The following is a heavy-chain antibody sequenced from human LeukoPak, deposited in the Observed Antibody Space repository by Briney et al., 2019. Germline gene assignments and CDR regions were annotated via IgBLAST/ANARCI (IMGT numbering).Heavy chain of an antibody. Sequence: SETLSLTCTVSGGSISSSSYYWGWIRQPPGKGLEWIGSIYYSGSTYYNPSLKSRVTISVDTSKNQFSLKLSSVTAADTAVYYCARNVYSGYDSYTSTSYYFDYWGQGTLVTVSS. CDR1: GGSISSSSYY. CDR3: ARNVYSGYDSYTSTSYYFDY. D-gene: IGHD5-12*01. CDR2: IYYSGST. J-gene: IGHJ4*02. V-gene: IGHV4-39*07.